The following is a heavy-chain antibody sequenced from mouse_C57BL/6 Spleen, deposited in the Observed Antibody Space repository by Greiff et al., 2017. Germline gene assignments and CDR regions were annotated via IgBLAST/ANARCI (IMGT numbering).Heavy chain of an antibody. D-gene: IGHD1-1*01. Sequence: QVQLQQSGPELVKPGASVKISCKASGYAFSSSWMTWVKQRPGKGLEWIGRIYPGDGDTNYNGKFKGKATLTADKSSSTAYMQLSSLTSEDSAVYFCARLDYGSPWFAYWGQGTLVTVSA. J-gene: IGHJ3*01. CDR2: IYPGDGDT. CDR1: GYAFSSSW. V-gene: IGHV1-82*01. CDR3: ARLDYGSPWFAY.